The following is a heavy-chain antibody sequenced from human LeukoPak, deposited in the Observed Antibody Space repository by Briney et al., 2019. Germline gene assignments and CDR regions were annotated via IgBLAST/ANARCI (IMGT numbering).Heavy chain of an antibody. Sequence: SETLTLTCTVSGGSISSGGYYWSWIRQHPGKGLEWIGYIYYSGSTYYNPSLKSRVTISVDTSKNQFSLKLSSVTAADTAVYYCARDGGYYFDYWGQGTLVTVSS. CDR2: IYYSGST. CDR3: ARDGGYYFDY. D-gene: IGHD3-3*01. J-gene: IGHJ4*02. V-gene: IGHV4-31*03. CDR1: GGSISSGGYY.